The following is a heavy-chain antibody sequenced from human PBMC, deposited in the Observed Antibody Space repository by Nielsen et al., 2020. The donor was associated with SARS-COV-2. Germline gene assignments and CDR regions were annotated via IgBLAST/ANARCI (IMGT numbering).Heavy chain of an antibody. D-gene: IGHD3-16*02. CDR1: GYTFSDFW. CDR3: ARGAGRYLQAPETYFDY. V-gene: IGHV5-51*01. J-gene: IGHJ4*02. CDR2: MYPGDSDT. Sequence: GESLKISCSTSGYTFSDFWIGWVRQMPGKGLEWMGIMYPGDSDTRYNPSFQGQVTISAEPSINTAFLQWSSLKASDTAIYYCARGAGRYLQAPETYFDYWGQGTLVTVSS.